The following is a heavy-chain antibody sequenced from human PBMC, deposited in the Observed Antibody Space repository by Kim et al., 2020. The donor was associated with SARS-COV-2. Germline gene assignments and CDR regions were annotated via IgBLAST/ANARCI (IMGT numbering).Heavy chain of an antibody. CDR3: ARGSVLSFDT. J-gene: IGHJ4*02. V-gene: IGHV4-39*07. CDR2: TN. Sequence: TNSDNSSLKSRVTVTMDTSKSHFSLKVTSVTPADTAVYYCARGSVLSFDTWGQGTLVTVSS.